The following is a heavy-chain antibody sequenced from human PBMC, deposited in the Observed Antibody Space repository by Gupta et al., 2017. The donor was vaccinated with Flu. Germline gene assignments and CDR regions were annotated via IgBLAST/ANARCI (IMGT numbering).Heavy chain of an antibody. CDR3: AKDLGDRSGSYPYFFDS. J-gene: IGHJ4*02. V-gene: IGHV3-23*01. CDR1: GFTFSAYA. Sequence: EVQLLDSGGGLVQPGGSLRLSCAASGFTFSAYAISWVRQNPREGLEWVSGISGSGGNTYYADSVQGRFTISRDNSKNMLYLQMTSQRAEDTAVYYCAKDLGDRSGSYPYFFDSWGRGTLVTVSS. CDR2: ISGSGGNT. D-gene: IGHD3-22*01.